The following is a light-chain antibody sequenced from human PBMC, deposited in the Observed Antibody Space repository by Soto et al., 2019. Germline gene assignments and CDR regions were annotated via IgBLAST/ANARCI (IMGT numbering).Light chain of an antibody. Sequence: DVVMTQSPLSLPVTLGQPASISCRSSQSLVYSDGNTYLNWFQQRPGHSPRRLIYKVSNRDSGVPDRFSGSGSGTDFTLKISRVEAEDGGVYYCMQGTHWPPAFGQGTKLEIK. J-gene: IGKJ2*01. CDR1: QSLVYSDGNTY. CDR2: KVS. CDR3: MQGTHWPPA. V-gene: IGKV2-30*01.